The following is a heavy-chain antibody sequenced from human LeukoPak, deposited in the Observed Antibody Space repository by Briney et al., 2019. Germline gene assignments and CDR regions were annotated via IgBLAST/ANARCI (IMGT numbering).Heavy chain of an antibody. J-gene: IGHJ6*03. D-gene: IGHD3-22*01. CDR3: ARYYYDSSGYLYYYYMDV. Sequence: SGGSLRLSCAASGFTFSDYYMSWNRQAPGKGLEWVSYISSSGSTIYYADSVKGRITISRDNAKNSLYLQMNSLRAEDTAVYYCARYYYDSSGYLYYYYMDVWGKGTTVTASS. V-gene: IGHV3-11*04. CDR1: GFTFSDYY. CDR2: ISSSGSTI.